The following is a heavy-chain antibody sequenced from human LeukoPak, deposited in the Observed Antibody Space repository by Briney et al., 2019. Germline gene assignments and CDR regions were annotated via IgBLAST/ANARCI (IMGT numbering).Heavy chain of an antibody. CDR2: IKQDGSEK. J-gene: IGHJ6*03. V-gene: IGHV3-7*01. CDR1: GFTFSSYW. CDR3: ARVLRGWLPTGYYYYMDV. D-gene: IGHD5-12*01. Sequence: PGGSLRLSCAASGFTFSSYWMSWVRQAPGKGLEWVANIKQDGSEKYYVDSVKGRFTISRDNAKNSLYLQMNSLRAEDTAVYYCARVLRGWLPTGYYYYMDVWGKGTTVTVSS.